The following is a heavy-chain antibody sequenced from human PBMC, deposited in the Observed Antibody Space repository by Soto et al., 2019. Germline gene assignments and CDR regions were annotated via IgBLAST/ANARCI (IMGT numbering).Heavy chain of an antibody. Sequence: SLRLSCAASGFTFSDYYMSWIRQAPGKGLEWVSYISSSGSTIYYADSVKGRFTISRDNAKNSLYLQMSSLRAEDTAVYYCARRATWLYYYMDVWGKGTTVTVSS. CDR3: ARRATWLYYYMDV. D-gene: IGHD5-12*01. V-gene: IGHV3-11*01. J-gene: IGHJ6*03. CDR1: GFTFSDYY. CDR2: ISSSGSTI.